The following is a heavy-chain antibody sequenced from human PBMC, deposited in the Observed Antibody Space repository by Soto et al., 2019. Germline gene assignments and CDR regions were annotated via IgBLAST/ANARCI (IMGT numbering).Heavy chain of an antibody. J-gene: IGHJ4*02. V-gene: IGHV3-30*18. CDR1: GFTFSSYG. CDR3: AKDRDISGWYYFDY. CDR2: ISYDGSNK. Sequence: QVQLVESGGGVVQPGRSLRLSCAASGFTFSSYGMHWVRQAPGKGLEWVAVISYDGSNKYYADSVKGRFTISRDNSKNTLYLQMNSLRAEDTALYYSAKDRDISGWYYFDYWGQGTLVTVSS. D-gene: IGHD6-19*01.